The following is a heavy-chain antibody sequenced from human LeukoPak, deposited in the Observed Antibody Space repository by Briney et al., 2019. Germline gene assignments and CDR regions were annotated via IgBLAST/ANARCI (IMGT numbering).Heavy chain of an antibody. CDR3: ARDRHYYYDSSGYPWY. CDR2: INPSGGST. V-gene: IGHV1-46*01. Sequence: ASVKVSCKASGYTFTSYYMHWVRQAPGQGLEWMGIINPSGGSTNYAQKFQGRVTMTRDTSISTAYMELSRLRSDDTAVYYCARDRHYYYDSSGYPWYWGQGTLVTVSS. D-gene: IGHD3-22*01. CDR1: GYTFTSYY. J-gene: IGHJ4*02.